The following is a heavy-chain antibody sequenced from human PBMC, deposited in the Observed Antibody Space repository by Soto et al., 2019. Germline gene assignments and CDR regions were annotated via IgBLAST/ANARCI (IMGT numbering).Heavy chain of an antibody. D-gene: IGHD1-26*01. CDR1: GGSISSGGYY. CDR2: IYYSGST. J-gene: IGHJ4*02. CDR3: AGIYSGSPGGTLRY. V-gene: IGHV4-31*03. Sequence: VQLQESGPGLVKPSQTLSLTCTVSGGSISSGGYYWSWIRQHPGKGLEWIGYIYYSGSTYYNPSLXXXVXXAVDTSKNQFSLKLSSVTAADTAVYYCAGIYSGSPGGTLRYWGQGTLVTVSS.